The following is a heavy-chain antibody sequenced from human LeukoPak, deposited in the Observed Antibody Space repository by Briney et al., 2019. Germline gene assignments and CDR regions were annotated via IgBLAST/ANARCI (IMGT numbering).Heavy chain of an antibody. Sequence: PVESLKIYRRAPGYSFSTFWITRVRQMPGKGLEWMGRIDPRDYYTNYSPSFECHVSISVDKSISTASLQWSGLKASDTAIYYCARVYCTAATCDNWLDPWGQGTLVTVSS. CDR2: IDPRDYYT. CDR3: ARVYCTAATCDNWLDP. CDR1: GYSFSTFW. V-gene: IGHV5-10-1*01. D-gene: IGHD2-8*02. J-gene: IGHJ5*02.